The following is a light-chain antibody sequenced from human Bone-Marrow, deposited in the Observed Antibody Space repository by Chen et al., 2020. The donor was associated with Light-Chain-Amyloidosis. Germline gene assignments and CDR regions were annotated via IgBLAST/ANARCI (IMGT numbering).Light chain of an antibody. V-gene: IGLV3-21*02. Sequence: SYVLTQPSQVSVAPGQTATIACGGNKVGSTSVHWYQQTPGQAPLLVVYDDSDRRSGSPERLSGSNSGNTATRTISRGEAGDEADYYCQVWDRSRDRPVFGGGTKLTVL. CDR3: QVWDRSRDRPV. CDR1: KVGSTS. J-gene: IGLJ3*02. CDR2: DDS.